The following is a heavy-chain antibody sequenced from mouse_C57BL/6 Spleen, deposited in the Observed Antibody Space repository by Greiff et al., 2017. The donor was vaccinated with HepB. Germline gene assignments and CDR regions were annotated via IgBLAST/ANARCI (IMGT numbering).Heavy chain of an antibody. CDR2: IHPNSGST. Sequence: QVQLQQPGAELVKPGASVKLSCKASGYTFTSYWMHWVKQRPGQGLEWIGMIHPNSGSTNYNEKFKSKATLTVDKSSSTAYMQLSSLTSEDSAVYYCAREGDDPSFAYWGQGTLVTVSA. J-gene: IGHJ3*01. CDR1: GYTFTSYW. D-gene: IGHD2-3*01. V-gene: IGHV1-64*01. CDR3: AREGDDPSFAY.